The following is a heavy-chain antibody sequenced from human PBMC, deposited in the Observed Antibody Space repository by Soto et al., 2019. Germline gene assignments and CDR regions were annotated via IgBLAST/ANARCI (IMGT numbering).Heavy chain of an antibody. J-gene: IGHJ5*02. Sequence: PSETLSLTCAVYGGSFSGYYWSWIRQPPGKGLEWIGEINHSGSTNYNPSLKSRVTISVDTSKNQFSLKLSSVTAADTAVYYCAGREVRGFFNNTKCYHFWFHPLGQATLVTVSS. V-gene: IGHV4-34*01. CDR3: AGREVRGFFNNTKCYHFWFHP. D-gene: IGHD2-2*01. CDR1: GGSFSGYY. CDR2: INHSGST.